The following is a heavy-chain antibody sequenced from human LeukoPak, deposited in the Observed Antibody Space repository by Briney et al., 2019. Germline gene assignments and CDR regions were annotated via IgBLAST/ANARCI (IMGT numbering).Heavy chain of an antibody. Sequence: GGSLRLSCAASGFTFSSYWMSWVRQAPGKGLEWVANIKQDGSEKYYVDSVKGRFTISRDNAKNSLYLQMNSLRAEDTAVYYCARDFIVAEDFFDYWGQGTLVTVSS. V-gene: IGHV3-7*01. D-gene: IGHD5-12*01. CDR2: IKQDGSEK. CDR1: GFTFSSYW. J-gene: IGHJ4*02. CDR3: ARDFIVAEDFFDY.